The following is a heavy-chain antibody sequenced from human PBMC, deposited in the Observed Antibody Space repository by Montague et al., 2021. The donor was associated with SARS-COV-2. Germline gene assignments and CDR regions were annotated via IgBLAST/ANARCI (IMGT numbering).Heavy chain of an antibody. CDR1: GDSVSSNSAA. V-gene: IGHV6-1*01. CDR2: TYYRSKWYN. J-gene: IGHJ6*02. D-gene: IGHD6-19*01. CDR3: ARGADRYYFYGMDV. Sequence: RAISGDSVSSNSAAWNWIRQSPSRGLEWLGRTYYRSKWYNEYAVSVNSRITINPDTSKNQFSLQVNSVTPEDTVVYYCARGADRYYFYGMDVWGQGTTVTVSS.